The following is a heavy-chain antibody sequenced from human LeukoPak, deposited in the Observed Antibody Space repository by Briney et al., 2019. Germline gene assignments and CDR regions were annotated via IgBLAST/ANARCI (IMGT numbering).Heavy chain of an antibody. CDR1: GFSFSTYS. D-gene: IGHD2-8*01. Sequence: GGSLRLSCAASGFSFSTYSFSWVRQAPGKGLEWVSGIIASGGDTFYADSVKGRFTISRDNSKNTLSLQMNSLRVEDTAIYYCEKDVRRCNGACTWGEGALVTVSS. CDR3: EKDVRRCNGACT. CDR2: IIASGGDT. V-gene: IGHV3-23*01. J-gene: IGHJ5*02.